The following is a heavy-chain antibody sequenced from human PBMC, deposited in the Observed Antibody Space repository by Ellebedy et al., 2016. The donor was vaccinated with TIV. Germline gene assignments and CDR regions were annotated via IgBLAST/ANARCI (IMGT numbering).Heavy chain of an antibody. J-gene: IGHJ2*01. Sequence: MPSETLSLTCTVSGGSISSGAYSWSCLRQPPGKGLEWIGYIYHSGTTSYNPSLKSRVTISADRPKNQFSLKLRSLTAADTAVYYCARMYYSDSYDLYSDYYYFDLWGRGRLVTVSS. CDR2: IYHSGTT. CDR3: ARMYYSDSYDLYSDYYYFDL. D-gene: IGHD3/OR15-3a*01. V-gene: IGHV4-30-2*01. CDR1: GGSISSGAYS.